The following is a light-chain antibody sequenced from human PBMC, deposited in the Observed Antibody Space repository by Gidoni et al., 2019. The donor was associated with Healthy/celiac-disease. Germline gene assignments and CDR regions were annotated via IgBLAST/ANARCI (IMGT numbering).Light chain of an antibody. CDR3: QQYDNLSYT. CDR1: QDIRNY. J-gene: IGKJ2*01. Sequence: DIQMTPSPSSLSASVGDRVTITCQASQDIRNYLNWYQQKPGKAPKLLIYDASNLETGVPSRFSGSGSGTDFTFTISSLQPEDIATYYCQQYDNLSYTFGQGTKLEIK. V-gene: IGKV1-33*01. CDR2: DAS.